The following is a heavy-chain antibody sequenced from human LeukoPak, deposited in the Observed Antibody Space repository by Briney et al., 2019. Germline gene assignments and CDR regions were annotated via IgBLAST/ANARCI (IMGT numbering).Heavy chain of an antibody. V-gene: IGHV1-69*01. Sequence: AASVNVSCKASGGTFSSYAISWVRQAPGQGLEWMGGIIPIFGTANYAQKFQGRVTITADESTSTAYMELSSLRSEDTAVYYCAREMATAGPFDYWGQGTLVTVSS. CDR1: GGTFSSYA. D-gene: IGHD5-24*01. J-gene: IGHJ4*02. CDR2: IIPIFGTA. CDR3: AREMATAGPFDY.